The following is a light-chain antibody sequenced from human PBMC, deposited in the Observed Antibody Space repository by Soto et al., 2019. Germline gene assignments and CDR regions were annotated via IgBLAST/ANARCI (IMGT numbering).Light chain of an antibody. CDR2: DVT. Sequence: QSALTQPASVSGSPGQSITISCTGTSSAVGGYNYVSWYQQHPGKAPKLMIYDVTYRPSGVSNRFSGSKSGNTASLTISGLQADDEADYYCSPYTSSSTVVFGGGTKLTVL. J-gene: IGLJ3*02. CDR1: SSAVGGYNY. V-gene: IGLV2-14*03. CDR3: SPYTSSSTVV.